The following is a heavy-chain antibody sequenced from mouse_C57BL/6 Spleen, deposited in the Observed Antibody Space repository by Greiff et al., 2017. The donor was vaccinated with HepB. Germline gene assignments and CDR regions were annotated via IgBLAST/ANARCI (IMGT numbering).Heavy chain of an antibody. V-gene: IGHV1-50*01. CDR3: ARRDYVLYYYAMDY. Sequence: QVHVKQPGAELVKPGASVKLSCKASGYTFTSYWMQWVKQRPGQGLEWIGEIDPSDSYTNYNQKFKGKATLTVDTSSSTAYMQLSSLTSEDSAVYYCARRDYVLYYYAMDYWGQGTSVTVSS. D-gene: IGHD2-4*01. J-gene: IGHJ4*01. CDR1: GYTFTSYW. CDR2: IDPSDSYT.